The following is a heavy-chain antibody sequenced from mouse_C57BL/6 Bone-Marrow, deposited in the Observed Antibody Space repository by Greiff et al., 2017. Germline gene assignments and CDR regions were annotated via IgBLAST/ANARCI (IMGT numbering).Heavy chain of an antibody. CDR2: IYPGDGDT. CDR3: ARGWAAYYVDY. D-gene: IGHD1-1*02. CDR1: GYAFSSSW. Sequence: QVQLKESGPELVKPGASVKISCKASGYAFSSSWMNWVKQRPGKGLEWIGRIYPGDGDTNYNGKFKGKATLTADKSSITAYMQLSSLTSEDSAVYYGARGWAAYYVDYWGQGTTLTVSS. V-gene: IGHV1-82*01. J-gene: IGHJ2*01.